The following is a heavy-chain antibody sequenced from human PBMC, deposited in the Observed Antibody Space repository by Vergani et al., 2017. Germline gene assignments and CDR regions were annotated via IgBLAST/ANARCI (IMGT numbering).Heavy chain of an antibody. CDR3: ARLSIAATQIPD. D-gene: IGHD6-6*01. CDR2: IYYSGST. J-gene: IGHJ4*02. Sequence: QLQLQESGPGLVKPSETLSLTCTVSGGSISSSSYYWGWIRQPPGKGLEWIGSIYYSGSTYYNPSLKSRVTISVDTSKNQFSLKLSSVTAADTAVYYCARLSIAATQIPDGGQGTLVTVSS. CDR1: GGSISSSSYY. V-gene: IGHV4-39*01.